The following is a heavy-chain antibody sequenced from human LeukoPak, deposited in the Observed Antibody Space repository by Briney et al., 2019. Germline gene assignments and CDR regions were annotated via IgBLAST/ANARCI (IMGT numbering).Heavy chain of an antibody. CDR2: IYYNGRT. J-gene: IGHJ6*03. Sequence: PSETLSLTCTVSGDSINNNNYYWGWIRQPPGKGLEWIGNIYYNGRTYYSPSLKSRGTISVDTSKNQFSLKLSSVTAADTAVYYCARYGYSSGWYGKRYYYMDVWGKGTTVTVSS. CDR1: GDSINNNNYY. CDR3: ARYGYSSGWYGKRYYYMDV. D-gene: IGHD6-19*01. V-gene: IGHV4-39*01.